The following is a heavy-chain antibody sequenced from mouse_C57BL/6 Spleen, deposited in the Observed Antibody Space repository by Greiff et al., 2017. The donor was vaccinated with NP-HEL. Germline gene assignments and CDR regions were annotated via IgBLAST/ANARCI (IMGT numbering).Heavy chain of an antibody. CDR1: GYTFTSYW. J-gene: IGHJ1*03. V-gene: IGHV1-69*01. CDR2: IDPSDSYT. Sequence: QVQLQQPGAELVMPGASVKLSCKASGYTFTSYWMHWVKQRPGQGLEWIGEIDPSDSYTNYNQKFKGKSTLTVDKSSSTAYMQLSSLTSEDSAVYYCARVYYGSSYYWYFDVWGTGTTVTVSS. D-gene: IGHD1-1*01. CDR3: ARVYYGSSYYWYFDV.